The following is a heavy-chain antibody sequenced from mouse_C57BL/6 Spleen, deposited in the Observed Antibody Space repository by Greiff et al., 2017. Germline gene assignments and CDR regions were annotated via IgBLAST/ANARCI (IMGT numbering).Heavy chain of an antibody. CDR2: IYPGSGNT. CDR1: GYSFTSYY. D-gene: IGHD1-1*01. Sequence: QVQLQQSGPELVKPGASVKISCKASGYSFTSYYIHWVKQRPGQGLEWIGWIYPGSGNTKYNEKFKGKATLTADTSSSTAYMQLSSLTSEDSAVYYCARLLRSLYAMDYWGQGTSVTVSS. J-gene: IGHJ4*01. V-gene: IGHV1-66*01. CDR3: ARLLRSLYAMDY.